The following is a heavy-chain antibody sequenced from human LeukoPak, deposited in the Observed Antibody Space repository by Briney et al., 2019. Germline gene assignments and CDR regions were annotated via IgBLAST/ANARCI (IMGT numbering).Heavy chain of an antibody. J-gene: IGHJ4*02. CDR3: ARAFRDYFDY. CDR2: IYHSGST. CDR1: GYSLSSGHY. V-gene: IGHV4-38-2*02. Sequence: PETLSLTRTVPGYSLSSGHYWSWIRQPPGKGLGWIGYIYHSGSTYYKPSLKSRVTTSVDRSTNQFSLKLSSVTAAVTAVYYCARAFRDYFDYWGQGTLVTVSS.